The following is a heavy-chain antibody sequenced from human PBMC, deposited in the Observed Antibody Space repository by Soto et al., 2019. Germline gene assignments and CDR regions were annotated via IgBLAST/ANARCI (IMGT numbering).Heavy chain of an antibody. J-gene: IGHJ3*02. CDR3: ARDDSSEGAFDI. V-gene: IGHV4-59*01. CDR2: IYYSGST. Sequence: QVQLQESGPGLVKPSETLSLTCTVSGGSISSYYWSWIRQPPGKGLEWIGYIYYSGSTNYNPSLKSRVTISVDTSQNQFSLKLSSVTAADTAVYYCARDDSSEGAFDIWGQGTMVTVSS. D-gene: IGHD3-22*01. CDR1: GGSISSYY.